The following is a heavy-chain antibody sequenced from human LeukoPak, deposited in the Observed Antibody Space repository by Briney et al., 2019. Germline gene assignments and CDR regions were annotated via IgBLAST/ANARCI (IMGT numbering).Heavy chain of an antibody. CDR3: ASGWTY. V-gene: IGHV3-23*01. J-gene: IGHJ4*02. CDR1: GFIFSSYS. D-gene: IGHD6-19*01. Sequence: PGGSLRLSCAASGFIFSSYSMSWVRQAPGEGLEWVSAISSSGGITYYADSVKGRFTISRDNAKNTLYLQMNSLRAEDTAIYYCASGWTYWGQGTLVTVSS. CDR2: ISSSGGIT.